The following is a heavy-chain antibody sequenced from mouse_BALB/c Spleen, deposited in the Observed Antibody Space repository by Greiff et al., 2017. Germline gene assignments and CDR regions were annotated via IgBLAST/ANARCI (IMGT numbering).Heavy chain of an antibody. V-gene: IGHV5-15*02. CDR2: ISNLAYSI. D-gene: IGHD2-4*01. Sequence: EVKLMESGGGLVQPGGSRKLSCAASGFTFSDYGMAWVRQAPGKGPEWVAFISNLAYSIYYADTVTGRFTISRENAKNTLYLEMSSLRSEDTAMYYCARDLGMITTGAMDYWGQGTSVTVSS. CDR3: ARDLGMITTGAMDY. CDR1: GFTFSDYG. J-gene: IGHJ4*01.